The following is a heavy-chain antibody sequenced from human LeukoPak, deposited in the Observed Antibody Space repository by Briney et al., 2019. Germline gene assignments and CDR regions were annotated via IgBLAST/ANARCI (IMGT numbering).Heavy chain of an antibody. J-gene: IGHJ4*02. V-gene: IGHV3-9*01. CDR3: AKSYGYKGQESSLFDF. CDR1: GFTFDDYA. CDR2: ISWNSGTI. Sequence: PGGSLRLSCAASGFTFDDYAMHWVRRAPGKGLEWVSGISWNSGTIDYMDSVKGRFTISRDNAKNSLYLQMKSLRPEDTAFYYCAKSYGYKGQESSLFDFWGQGTLVTVSS. D-gene: IGHD5-24*01.